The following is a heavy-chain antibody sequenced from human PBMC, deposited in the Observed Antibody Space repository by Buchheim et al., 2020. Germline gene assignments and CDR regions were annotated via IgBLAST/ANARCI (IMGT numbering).Heavy chain of an antibody. CDR3: ARDQGSSS. J-gene: IGHJ5*02. Sequence: QVQLVESGGGVVQPGRSLRLSCAASGFTFSSYAMHWVRQAPGKRLEWVAVISYDGSNKYYADSVKGRFTISRDNSKNTLYLQMNSLRAEDTAVYYCARDQGSSSWGQGTL. V-gene: IGHV3-30*04. D-gene: IGHD3-10*01. CDR2: ISYDGSNK. CDR1: GFTFSSYA.